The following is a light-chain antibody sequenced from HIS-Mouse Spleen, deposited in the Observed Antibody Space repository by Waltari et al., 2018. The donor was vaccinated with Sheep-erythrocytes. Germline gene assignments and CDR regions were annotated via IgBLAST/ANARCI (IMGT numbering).Light chain of an antibody. CDR3: SSYTSSSTQV. V-gene: IGLV2-14*01. CDR2: EVS. J-gene: IGLJ2*01. Sequence: QSALTQPASVSGSPGQSITISCTGTTSDVGGYNYGSWYQQHPGKAPQLLIYEVSNLPSGVSNRFSGSKSGNTASLTISGLQAEDEADYYCSSYTSSSTQVFGGGTKLTVL. CDR1: TSDVGGYNY.